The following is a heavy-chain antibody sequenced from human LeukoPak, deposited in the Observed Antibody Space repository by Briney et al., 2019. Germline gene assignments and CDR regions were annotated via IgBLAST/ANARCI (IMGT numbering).Heavy chain of an antibody. Sequence: SETLSLTCTVSGGSISSYYWSWIRQPAGKGLEWIGRIYTSGSTNYNPSLKSRITMSVDTSKNQFSLKLSSVTAADTAVYYCARSPADYYDSSGDQTFDYWGQGTLVTVSS. CDR1: GGSISSYY. V-gene: IGHV4-4*07. J-gene: IGHJ4*02. CDR2: IYTSGST. D-gene: IGHD3-22*01. CDR3: ARSPADYYDSSGDQTFDY.